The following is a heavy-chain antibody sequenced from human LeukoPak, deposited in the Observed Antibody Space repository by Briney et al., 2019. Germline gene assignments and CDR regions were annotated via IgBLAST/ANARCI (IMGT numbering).Heavy chain of an antibody. J-gene: IGHJ4*02. CDR3: ARPVGATNYFDY. D-gene: IGHD1-26*01. V-gene: IGHV5-51*01. CDR1: GYSFTSYW. CDR2: IYPGDSDT. Sequence: GESLQISCKGSGYSFTSYWIGWVRQVPGKELEWMGIIYPGDSDTRYSPSFQGHVTISAHKSITTAYLQWSSLKASDTAMYYCARPVGATNYFDYWGQGTLVTVSS.